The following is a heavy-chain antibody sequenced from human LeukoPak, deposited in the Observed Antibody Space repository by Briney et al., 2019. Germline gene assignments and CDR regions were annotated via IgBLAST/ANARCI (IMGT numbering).Heavy chain of an antibody. D-gene: IGHD3-22*01. CDR1: GFTFKTHA. CDR3: AKRLKRNYYYHYAMDV. CDR2: IDDSGVIR. V-gene: IGHV3-23*01. J-gene: IGHJ6*02. Sequence: PGGSLRLSCAASGFTFKTHAMSWVRQAPGKGLEWVSRIDDSGVIRPYADSVKGRFTISRDNSKMTLTLQMSSLRAEDTAVYYCAKRLKRNYYYHYAMDVWGQGTTVTVPS.